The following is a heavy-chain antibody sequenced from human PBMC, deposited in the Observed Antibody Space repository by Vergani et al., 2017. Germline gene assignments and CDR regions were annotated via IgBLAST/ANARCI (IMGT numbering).Heavy chain of an antibody. J-gene: IGHJ6*03. V-gene: IGHV1-69*01. Sequence: QVQLVQSGAEVKKPGSSVKVSCKASGGTFSSYAISWVRQAPGQGLEWMGGIIPIFGTANYAQKFQGRVTITADESTSTAYVELSSLRSEDTAVYYCARAPVGPAAYYYYYYMDVWGKGTTVTVSS. D-gene: IGHD2-2*01. CDR3: ARAPVGPAAYYYYYYMDV. CDR2: IIPIFGTA. CDR1: GGTFSSYA.